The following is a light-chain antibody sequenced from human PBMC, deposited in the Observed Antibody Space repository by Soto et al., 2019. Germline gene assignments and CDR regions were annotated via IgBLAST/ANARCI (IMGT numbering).Light chain of an antibody. Sequence: EIVMTQSTATLSVSPGERAALSCRASQSVSSNFAWYQQKPGQAPRLLIYGASTRATGIPARFSGSGSGTEVTLTISSLQTEDFAVYYCQQYNNWPNTFGQGTKLEI. CDR2: GAS. J-gene: IGKJ2*01. CDR1: QSVSSN. V-gene: IGKV3-15*01. CDR3: QQYNNWPNT.